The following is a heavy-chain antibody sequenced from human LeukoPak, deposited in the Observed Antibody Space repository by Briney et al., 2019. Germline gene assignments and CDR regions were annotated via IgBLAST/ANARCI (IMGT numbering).Heavy chain of an antibody. CDR2: IPYDGSNK. V-gene: IGHV3-30*04. CDR1: GFTFSSYA. J-gene: IGHJ4*02. CDR3: AKGDYSTYNYFDY. D-gene: IGHD6-13*01. Sequence: GRSLRLSRAASGFTFSSYAMHWVRQAPGKGLEWVAVIPYDGSNKYYADSVKGRFTISRDNAKNSLYLEMNSLRPEDTALYYCAKGDYSTYNYFDYWGQGTLVTVSS.